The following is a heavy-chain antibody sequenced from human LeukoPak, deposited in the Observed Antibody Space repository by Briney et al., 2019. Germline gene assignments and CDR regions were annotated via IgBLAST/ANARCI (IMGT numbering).Heavy chain of an antibody. CDR1: GGSISGYY. CDR3: ARVLSLDYGDLYFDY. V-gene: IGHV4-59*01. Sequence: SETLSLTCTVSGGSISGYYWSWIRQPPGRGPEWIGYIDYSGSTNYNPTLKSRVTISEDTSKNQLSLKLSSVTAADTAVYYCARVLSLDYGDLYFDYWGQGTLVTVSS. J-gene: IGHJ4*02. CDR2: IDYSGST. D-gene: IGHD4-17*01.